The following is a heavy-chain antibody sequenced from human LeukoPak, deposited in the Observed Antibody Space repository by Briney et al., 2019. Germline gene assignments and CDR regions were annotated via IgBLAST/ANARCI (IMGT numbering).Heavy chain of an antibody. D-gene: IGHD5-18*01. V-gene: IGHV4-34*01. Sequence: SETLSLTCAVYGGSFSGYYWSWIRQPPGKGLEWIGEINHSGSTNYNPSPKSRVTISVDTSKNQFSLKLSPVTAADTAVYYCARGIGGYSYGPADWFDPWGQGTLVTVSS. J-gene: IGHJ5*02. CDR3: ARGIGGYSYGPADWFDP. CDR1: GGSFSGYY. CDR2: INHSGST.